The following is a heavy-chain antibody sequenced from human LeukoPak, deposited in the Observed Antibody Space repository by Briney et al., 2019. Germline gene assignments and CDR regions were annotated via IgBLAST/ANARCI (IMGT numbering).Heavy chain of an antibody. Sequence: GGSLRLSCAASAFTFSSYWMSWVRQAPGQGLEWVANIKQDGSEKYYVDSVKGRFTISRDNAKNSLYLQMNSLRAEDTAVYYCARGQIQLWFPWGQGTLVTVSS. CDR2: IKQDGSEK. D-gene: IGHD5-18*01. J-gene: IGHJ5*02. CDR1: AFTFSSYW. V-gene: IGHV3-7*01. CDR3: ARGQIQLWFP.